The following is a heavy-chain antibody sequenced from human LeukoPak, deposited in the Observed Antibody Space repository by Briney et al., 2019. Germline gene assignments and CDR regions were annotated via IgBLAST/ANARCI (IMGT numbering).Heavy chain of an antibody. CDR3: ARPPFI. CDR2: IYPGDSDT. Sequence: GESLKISCTGSGYSFSSNWIGWRRQMPGKGLEWMGIIYPGDSDTRYSPSFQGQVTISVDKSISTAYLQWSSLKASDTAMYYCARPPFIWGQGTMVTVSS. V-gene: IGHV5-51*01. J-gene: IGHJ3*02. CDR1: GYSFSSNW.